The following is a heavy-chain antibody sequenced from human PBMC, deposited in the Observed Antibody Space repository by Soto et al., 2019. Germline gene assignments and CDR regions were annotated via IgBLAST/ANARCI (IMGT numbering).Heavy chain of an antibody. D-gene: IGHD6-19*01. CDR3: AHGSGWLFDY. J-gene: IGHJ4*02. CDR2: TYYRSKWYH. Sequence: SQTLSLTCAISGDSVSSNSATWNWIRQSPSRGLQWLGRTYYRSKWYHDYAESVKSRITINPDTSKNQFSLQLISVTPEDTAVYYCAHGSGWLFDYWGQGIQVTVSS. V-gene: IGHV6-1*01. CDR1: GDSVSSNSAT.